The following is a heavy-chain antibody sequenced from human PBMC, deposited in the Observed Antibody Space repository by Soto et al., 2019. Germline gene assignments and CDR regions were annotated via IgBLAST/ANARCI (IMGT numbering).Heavy chain of an antibody. CDR2: IHPNSGFT. CDR1: GYTFTAYY. D-gene: IGHD2-15*01. Sequence: ASVQVSCETSGYTFTAYYIHWVRQPPGQRLEWLGWIHPNSGFTNCAQKFQGRVTVTRDTSISTAYMELTTLRSDDTAVYYCARGTHCTGGSCYWFDPWGQGTLVTVSS. V-gene: IGHV1-2*02. CDR3: ARGTHCTGGSCYWFDP. J-gene: IGHJ5*02.